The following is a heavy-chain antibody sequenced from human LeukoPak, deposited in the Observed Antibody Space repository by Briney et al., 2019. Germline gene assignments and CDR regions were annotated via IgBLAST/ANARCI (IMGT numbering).Heavy chain of an antibody. V-gene: IGHV1-2*06. J-gene: IGHJ4*02. CDR2: INPNSGGT. Sequence: ASVKVSCKASGYTFTGYYMHWVRQAPGQGLEWMGRINPNSGGTNYGQKFQGRVTMTRDTSISTAYMELSRLRSDDTAVYYCARESGGSSSFDYWGQETLVTVSS. CDR3: ARESGGSSSFDY. D-gene: IGHD6-6*01. CDR1: GYTFTGYY.